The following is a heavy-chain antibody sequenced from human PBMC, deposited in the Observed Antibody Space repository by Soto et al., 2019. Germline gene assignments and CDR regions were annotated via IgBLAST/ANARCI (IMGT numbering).Heavy chain of an antibody. J-gene: IGHJ6*02. Sequence: PSQTLSLPCAISGDSVSSDTAVWIWIRQYPSRGLEWLGRTYYRSKWNNDYALSVKSRITISPDTSQNQFSLDLDSVTPEDTAVYYCVGVTLFRGMAFWGQGTPVTVSS. CDR1: GDSVSSDTAV. D-gene: IGHD2-15*01. CDR3: VGVTLFRGMAF. CDR2: TYYRSKWNN. V-gene: IGHV6-1*01.